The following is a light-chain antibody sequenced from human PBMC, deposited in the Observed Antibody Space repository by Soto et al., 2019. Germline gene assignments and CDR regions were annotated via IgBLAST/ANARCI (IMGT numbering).Light chain of an antibody. CDR1: SSNIGRNT. Sequence: QSVLTQPPSTSGTPGQRATISCSGTSSNIGRNTVNWYQQLPGTAPKLLIYNHDQRPSGVPDRFSGSKSGTSASLTISGLQSEDEAHYFCAAWDDSLNGRVFGGGTKVTV. V-gene: IGLV1-44*01. CDR2: NHD. CDR3: AAWDDSLNGRV. J-gene: IGLJ2*01.